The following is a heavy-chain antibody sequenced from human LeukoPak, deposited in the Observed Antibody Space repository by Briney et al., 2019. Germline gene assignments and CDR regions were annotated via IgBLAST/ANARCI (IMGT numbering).Heavy chain of an antibody. V-gene: IGHV4-31*03. Sequence: SETLSLTCTVSGGSISSGGYYWSWIRQHPGKGLEWIGYIYYSGSTYYNPSLKSRVTISVDTSKNQFSLKLSSVTAADTAVYYSARDRARSYGMDVWGQGTTVTVSS. CDR2: IYYSGST. CDR3: ARDRARSYGMDV. D-gene: IGHD3-10*01. J-gene: IGHJ6*02. CDR1: GGSISSGGYY.